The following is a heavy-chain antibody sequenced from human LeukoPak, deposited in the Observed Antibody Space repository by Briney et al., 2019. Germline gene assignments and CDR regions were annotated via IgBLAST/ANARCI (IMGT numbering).Heavy chain of an antibody. Sequence: SETLSLTCAVYGGSFSGYYWSWIRQPPGKGLERIGEINHSGSTNYNPSLKSRVTISVDTSKNQFSLKLSSVTAADTAVYYCARVVSAMPNWFDPWGQGTLVTVSS. CDR2: INHSGST. V-gene: IGHV4-34*01. J-gene: IGHJ5*02. D-gene: IGHD2-2*01. CDR1: GGSFSGYY. CDR3: ARVVSAMPNWFDP.